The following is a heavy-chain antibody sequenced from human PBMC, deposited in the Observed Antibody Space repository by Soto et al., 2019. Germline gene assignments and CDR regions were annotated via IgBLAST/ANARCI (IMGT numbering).Heavy chain of an antibody. J-gene: IGHJ1*01. CDR3: VKDESINWYSGHFRH. CDR2: INWNSGSI. CDR1: GFTFDDYA. V-gene: IGHV3-9*01. Sequence: EVQLVESGGCLVQPGRSLRLSCAASGFTFDDYAMHWVRQVPGKGLEWVSGINWNSGSIGYGDSVKGRFAISRDNAKNSLHLQMNSLSAEDTAFYYCVKDESINWYSGHFRHWGQCTLVTVSS. D-gene: IGHD6-13*01.